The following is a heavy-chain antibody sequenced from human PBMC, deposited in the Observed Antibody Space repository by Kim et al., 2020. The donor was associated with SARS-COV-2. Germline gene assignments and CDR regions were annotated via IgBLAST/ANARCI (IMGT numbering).Heavy chain of an antibody. CDR2: ISYDGSNK. J-gene: IGHJ6*02. CDR1: GFTFSSYA. Sequence: GGSLRLSCAASGFTFSSYAMHWVRQAPGKGLEWVAVISYDGSNKYYADSVKGRFTISRDNSKNTLYLQMNSLRAEDTAVYYCARDLLRYFDWSEGSYYYYGMDVWGQGTTVTVSS. D-gene: IGHD3-9*01. CDR3: ARDLLRYFDWSEGSYYYYGMDV. V-gene: IGHV3-30*04.